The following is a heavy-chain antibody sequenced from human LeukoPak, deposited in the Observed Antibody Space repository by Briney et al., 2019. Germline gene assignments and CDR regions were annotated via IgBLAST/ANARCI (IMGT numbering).Heavy chain of an antibody. V-gene: IGHV1-69*04. D-gene: IGHD6-13*01. CDR1: ERTFRSYA. CDR2: IITFFGIA. Sequence: ASVGVSCKAAERTFRSYAISWLRRAPGLGVEWLGRIITFFGIANYEKKVKGRVTITADKSTSTAYMELSSLRSEDTAVYYCARDLGIAAAAYAEYFQHWGQGTLVTVSS. J-gene: IGHJ1*01. CDR3: ARDLGIAAAAYAEYFQH.